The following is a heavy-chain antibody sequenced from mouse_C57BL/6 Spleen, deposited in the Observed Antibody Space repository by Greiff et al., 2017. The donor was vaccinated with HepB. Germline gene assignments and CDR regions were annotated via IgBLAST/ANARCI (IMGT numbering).Heavy chain of an antibody. CDR3: ARWDYDYDGDGVYAMDY. D-gene: IGHD2-4*01. CDR1: GYTFTSYG. CDR2: IYPRSGNT. J-gene: IGHJ4*01. Sequence: QVQLQQSGAELARPGASVKLSCKASGYTFTSYGISWVKQRTGQGLEWIGEIYPRSGNTYYNEKFKGKATLTADKSSSTAYMELRSLTSEDSAVYFCARWDYDYDGDGVYAMDYWGQGTSVTVSS. V-gene: IGHV1-81*01.